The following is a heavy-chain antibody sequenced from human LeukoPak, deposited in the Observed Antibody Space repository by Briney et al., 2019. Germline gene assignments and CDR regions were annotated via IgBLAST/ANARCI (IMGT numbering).Heavy chain of an antibody. CDR2: ISSNGGST. CDR3: ARSIAGAFDI. J-gene: IGHJ3*02. Sequence: GGSLRLSCAASGFTFSSYAMHWVRQAPGKGLEYVSAISSNGGSTYYANSVKGRFTISRDNSKNTLYLRMGSLRAEDMAVYYCARSIAGAFDIWGQGTMVTVSS. V-gene: IGHV3-64*01. CDR1: GFTFSSYA. D-gene: IGHD6-6*01.